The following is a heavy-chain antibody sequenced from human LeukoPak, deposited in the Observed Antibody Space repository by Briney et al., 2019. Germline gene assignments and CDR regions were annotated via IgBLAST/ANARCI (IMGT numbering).Heavy chain of an antibody. CDR2: ISRSSTYI. D-gene: IGHD2-8*02. J-gene: IGHJ4*02. CDR1: GFTFSSYS. CDR3: ATYRQVLLPFES. V-gene: IGHV3-21*04. Sequence: PRGSLRLSCAASGFTFSSYSMNWVRQAPGKGLECVSSISRSSTYIYYADSVKGRFTISRDDAKNSLYLQMNSLRAEDTATYYCATYRQVLLPFESWGQGTLVTVSS.